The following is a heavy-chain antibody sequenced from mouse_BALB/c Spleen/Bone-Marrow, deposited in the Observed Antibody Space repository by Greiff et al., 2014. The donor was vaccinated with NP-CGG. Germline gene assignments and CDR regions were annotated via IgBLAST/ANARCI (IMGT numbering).Heavy chain of an antibody. J-gene: IGHJ4*01. CDR2: FYPGSGSI. V-gene: IGHV1-62-2*01. D-gene: IGHD1-1*01. CDR1: GYTFTEYI. Sequence: QVHVKQSGAELVKPGASVKLSCKASGYTFTEYIIHWVKQRSGQGLEWIGWFYPGSGSIKYNEKFKDKATLTADRSSSTVYMELSRLTSEDSAVYFCARHEKANYGNYAMDYWGQGTSVTVSS. CDR3: ARHEKANYGNYAMDY.